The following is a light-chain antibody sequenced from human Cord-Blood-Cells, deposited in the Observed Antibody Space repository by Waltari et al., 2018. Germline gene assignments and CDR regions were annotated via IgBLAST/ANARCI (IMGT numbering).Light chain of an antibody. CDR2: YDD. V-gene: IGLV1-36*01. CDR3: AAWDDSLNGPV. CDR1: SSNIGNIA. Sequence: QSVLTQPPSVSEAPRQRVTIPCSGSSSNIGNIAVTWYQQLPGKAPKLLIYYDDLLPSGVSDRFSGSTSGTSASLAISGLQSEDEADYYCAAWDDSLNGPVFGGGTKLTVL. J-gene: IGLJ2*01.